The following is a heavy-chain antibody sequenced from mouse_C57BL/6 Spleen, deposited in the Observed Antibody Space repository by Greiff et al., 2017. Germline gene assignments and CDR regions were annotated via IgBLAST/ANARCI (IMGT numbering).Heavy chain of an antibody. J-gene: IGHJ2*01. V-gene: IGHV1-69*01. CDR2: IDPSDSYT. CDR3: AAGSYCHSSFAY. D-gene: IGHD3-1*01. CDR1: GYTFTSYW. Sequence: VQLQQPGAELVMPGASVKLSCKASGYTFTSYWMHWVKQRPGQGLEWIGEIDPSDSYTNYNQKFKGKSTLTVDKSSSTAYMLLISLTSEDSAVYSCAAGSYCHSSFAYWGQGTPLTVSS.